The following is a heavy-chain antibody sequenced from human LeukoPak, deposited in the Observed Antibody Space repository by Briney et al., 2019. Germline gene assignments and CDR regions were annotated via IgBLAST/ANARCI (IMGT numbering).Heavy chain of an antibody. CDR1: GFTVSNKD. V-gene: IGHV3-7*01. Sequence: QPGGSLRLSCAASGFTVSNKDMSWVRQAPGKGLEWVANIKQDGSEKYYVDSVKGRFTISRDNAKNSLYLQMNSLRAEDTAVYYCARDLGNIAVAASHFDYWGQGTLVTVSS. CDR2: IKQDGSEK. D-gene: IGHD6-19*01. CDR3: ARDLGNIAVAASHFDY. J-gene: IGHJ4*02.